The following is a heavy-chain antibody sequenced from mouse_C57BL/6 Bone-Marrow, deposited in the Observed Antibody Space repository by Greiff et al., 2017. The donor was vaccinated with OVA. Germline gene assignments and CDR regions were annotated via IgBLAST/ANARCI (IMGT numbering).Heavy chain of an antibody. CDR2: IYPGNSDT. CDR3: TSKITTVVANYAMDY. J-gene: IGHJ4*01. V-gene: IGHV1-5*01. CDR1: GYTFTSYW. Sequence: VQLQQSGTVLARPGASVKMSCKTSGYTFTSYWMHWVKQRPGQGLEWIGAIYPGNSDTSYNQKFKGKAKLTAVTSASTAYMELSSLTNEDSAVYYCTSKITTVVANYAMDYWGQGTSVTVSS. D-gene: IGHD1-1*01.